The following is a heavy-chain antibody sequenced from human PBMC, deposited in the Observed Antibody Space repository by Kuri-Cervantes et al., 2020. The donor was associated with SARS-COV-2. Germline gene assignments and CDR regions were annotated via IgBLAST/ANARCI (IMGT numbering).Heavy chain of an antibody. Sequence: SETLSLTCTVSGDSITSNSYYWSWIRQPPGKGLEWIGEINHSGSTNYNPSLKSRVTISVDTSKNQFSLKLSSVTAADTAVYYCARGSERGYSYGTHFDYWGQGTLVTVSS. CDR2: INHSGST. D-gene: IGHD5-18*01. V-gene: IGHV4-39*07. J-gene: IGHJ4*02. CDR1: GDSITSNSYY. CDR3: ARGSERGYSYGTHFDY.